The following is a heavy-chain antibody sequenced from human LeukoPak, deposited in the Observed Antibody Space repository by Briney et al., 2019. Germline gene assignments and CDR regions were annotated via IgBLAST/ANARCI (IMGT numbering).Heavy chain of an antibody. Sequence: ASVKVSCKASGYTFTTYGISWVRQAPGQGLEWMGWINPNSGGTNYAQKFQGRVTMTRDTSISTAYMELSRLRSDDTAVYYCARGLAAAKSFDYWGQGTLVTVSS. CDR2: INPNSGGT. CDR1: GYTFTTYG. CDR3: ARGLAAAKSFDY. D-gene: IGHD6-13*01. V-gene: IGHV1-2*02. J-gene: IGHJ4*02.